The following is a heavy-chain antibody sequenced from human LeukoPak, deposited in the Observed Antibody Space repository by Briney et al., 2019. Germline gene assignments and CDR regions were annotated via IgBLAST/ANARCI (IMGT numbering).Heavy chain of an antibody. CDR2: IKSKTDGGTT. D-gene: IGHD3-10*01. Sequence: GGSLRLSCAASGFTFSDYYMSWIRQAPGKGLEWVGRIKSKTDGGTTDYAAPVKGRFTISRDDSKNTLYLQVNSLKTEDTAVYYCTSVGFGPYYFDNWGQGTLITVSS. CDR3: TSVGFGPYYFDN. J-gene: IGHJ4*02. V-gene: IGHV3-15*01. CDR1: GFTFSDYY.